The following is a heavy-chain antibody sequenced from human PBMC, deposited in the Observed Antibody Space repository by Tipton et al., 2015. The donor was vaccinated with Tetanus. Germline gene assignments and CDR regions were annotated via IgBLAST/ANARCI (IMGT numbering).Heavy chain of an antibody. J-gene: IGHJ6*02. CDR1: GFTFDDYA. CDR2: ISWNSGSI. CDR3: AQGHAPRVVYYIGMDV. V-gene: IGHV3-9*01. Sequence: SLRLSCAASGFTFDDYAMHWVRQAPGKGLEWVSGISWNSGSIGYADSVKGRFTISRDNAKNSLYLQMNSLRTEDTALYYCAQGHAPRVVYYIGMDVWGQGTTVTVSS.